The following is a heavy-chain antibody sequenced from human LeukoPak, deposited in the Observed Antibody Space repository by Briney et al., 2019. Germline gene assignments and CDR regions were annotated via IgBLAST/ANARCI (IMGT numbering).Heavy chain of an antibody. CDR2: IYYSGST. CDR1: GGSISSGGYC. J-gene: IGHJ5*02. V-gene: IGHV4-31*03. CDR3: ARDIAGYGSGSYHQNWFDP. D-gene: IGHD3-10*01. Sequence: PSETLSLTCTVSGGSISSGGYCWSWIRQHPGKGLEWIGYIYYSGSTYYNPSLKSRVTISVDTSKNQFPLKLSSVTAADTAVYYCARDIAGYGSGSYHQNWFDPWGQGTLVTVSS.